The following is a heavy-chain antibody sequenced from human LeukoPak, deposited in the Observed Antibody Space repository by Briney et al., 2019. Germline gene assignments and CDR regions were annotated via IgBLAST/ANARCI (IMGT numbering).Heavy chain of an antibody. CDR3: AKRRAVAGPKGYFDY. J-gene: IGHJ4*02. D-gene: IGHD6-19*01. CDR1: GFTFSSYA. Sequence: GGSLRLSCAASGFTFSSYAMSWVRQAPGKGLEWVSAISGSGGSTYYADSVKDRFTISRDNSKNTLYLQMNSLRAEDTAVYYCAKRRAVAGPKGYFDYWGQGTLVTVSS. V-gene: IGHV3-23*01. CDR2: ISGSGGST.